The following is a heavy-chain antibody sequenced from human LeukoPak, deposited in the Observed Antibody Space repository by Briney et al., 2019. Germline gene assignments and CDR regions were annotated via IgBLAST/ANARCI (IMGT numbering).Heavy chain of an antibody. CDR3: ARHSAVTTFALHY. Sequence: SETLSLTCTVSGGSISSSSYYWGWIRQPPGKGLEWIGSIYYSGSTYYNPSLKSRVTVSVDTSKNQFSLKLSSVTAADTAVYYCARHSAVTTFALHYWGQGTLVTVSA. J-gene: IGHJ4*02. V-gene: IGHV4-39*01. CDR2: IYYSGST. CDR1: GGSISSSSYY. D-gene: IGHD4-11*01.